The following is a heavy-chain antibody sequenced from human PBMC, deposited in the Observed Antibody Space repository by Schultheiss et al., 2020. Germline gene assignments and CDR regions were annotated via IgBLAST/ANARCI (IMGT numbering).Heavy chain of an antibody. CDR3: AKEQVSRLRPPYYFDY. J-gene: IGHJ4*02. D-gene: IGHD4-17*01. Sequence: SVKVSCKASGGTFRGYGVSWVRQAPGQGLEWMGRLIPILDITNYAQKFQGRVTMTTDTSTSTAYMELRSLRSEDTAVYYCAKEQVSRLRPPYYFDYWGQGTLVNVSS. V-gene: IGHV1-69*04. CDR1: GGTFRGYG. CDR2: LIPILDIT.